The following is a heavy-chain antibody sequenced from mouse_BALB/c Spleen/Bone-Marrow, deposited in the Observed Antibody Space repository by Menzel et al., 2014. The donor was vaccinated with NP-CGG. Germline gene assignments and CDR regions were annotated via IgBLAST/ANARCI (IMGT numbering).Heavy chain of an antibody. CDR2: INSNGGST. D-gene: IGHD4-1*01. V-gene: IGHV5-6-3*01. Sequence: EVKLVESGRGLVQPGGSLKLSCAASGFTFSSYGMSWVRQTPDKRLELVATINSNGGSTYYPDSAKGRFTISRNNAKNTLYLQMSSQKSDDTAKYYCAKIWAYYAMDYWGQGTSGTGSS. CDR1: GFTFSSYG. CDR3: AKIWAYYAMDY. J-gene: IGHJ4*01.